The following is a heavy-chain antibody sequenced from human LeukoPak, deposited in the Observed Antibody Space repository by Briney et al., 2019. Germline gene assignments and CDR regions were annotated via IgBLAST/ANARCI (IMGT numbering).Heavy chain of an antibody. CDR3: ARQYDY. CDR1: GGSISSGSYF. Sequence: PSETLSLTCTVSGGSISSGSYFWGWVRQPPGKGLEWIGNRYYSGSTDYNPSLKSRVTISADTSKNQFSLKLTSVTAADTAVYYCARQYDYWGQGTLVTVSS. J-gene: IGHJ4*02. V-gene: IGHV4-39*01. CDR2: RYYSGST.